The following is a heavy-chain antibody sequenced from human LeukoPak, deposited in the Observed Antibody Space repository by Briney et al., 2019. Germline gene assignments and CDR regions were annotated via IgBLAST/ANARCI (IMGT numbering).Heavy chain of an antibody. Sequence: AGGSLRLSCAASGFTFSSYGMHWVRQAPGKGLEWVAFIRYDGSNKYYADSVKGRFTISRDNSKNTLYLQMNSLRAEDTAVYYCAKDVSWGTTVTSGDAFDIWGQGTMVTVSS. CDR3: AKDVSWGTTVTSGDAFDI. J-gene: IGHJ3*02. D-gene: IGHD4-11*01. V-gene: IGHV3-30*02. CDR2: IRYDGSNK. CDR1: GFTFSSYG.